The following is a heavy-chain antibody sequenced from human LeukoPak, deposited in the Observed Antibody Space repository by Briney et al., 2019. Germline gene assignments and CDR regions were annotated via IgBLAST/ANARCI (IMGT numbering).Heavy chain of an antibody. D-gene: IGHD6-6*01. V-gene: IGHV1-69*13. Sequence: SVKVSCKASGGTFSSYAISWVRQAPGQGLEWMGGIIPIFGTANYAQKFQGRVTITADESTGTAYMELSSLRSEDTAVYYCASSYSSSSRVFDYWGQGTLVTFSS. CDR1: GGTFSSYA. J-gene: IGHJ4*02. CDR2: IIPIFGTA. CDR3: ASSYSSSSRVFDY.